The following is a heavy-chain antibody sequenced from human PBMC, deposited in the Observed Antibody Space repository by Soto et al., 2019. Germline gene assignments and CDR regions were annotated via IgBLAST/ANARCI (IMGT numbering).Heavy chain of an antibody. CDR3: ARGPRCCSGGSCSILGAAFAV. Sequence: GSLRLSGAASGFTFSSYAMTWVRQAPGKGLEWVSDISGSGGNTYYADSVKGRFTISRDNSKNTLYLQMNSLRAEDTAVYYCARGPRCCSGGSCSILGAAFAVWGQGTMVTVSS. CDR2: ISGSGGNT. D-gene: IGHD2-15*01. CDR1: GFTFSSYA. V-gene: IGHV3-23*01. J-gene: IGHJ3*01.